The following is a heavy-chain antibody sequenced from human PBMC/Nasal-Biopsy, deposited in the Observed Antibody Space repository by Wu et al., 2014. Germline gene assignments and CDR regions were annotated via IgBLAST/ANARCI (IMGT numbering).Heavy chain of an antibody. CDR3: AREIGQGCTTTSCYSGLDI. Sequence: AASGFIFSDYYVTWIRQAPGKGLELVSYISNAGTYTMYADSVKGRFTISRDNAKNSLYLQMNSLRAEDTAVYYCAREIGQGCTTTSCYSGLDIWGQGTTVTVS. V-gene: IGHV3-11*06. CDR2: ISNAGTYT. CDR1: GFIFSDYY. D-gene: IGHD2-2*02. J-gene: IGHJ6*02.